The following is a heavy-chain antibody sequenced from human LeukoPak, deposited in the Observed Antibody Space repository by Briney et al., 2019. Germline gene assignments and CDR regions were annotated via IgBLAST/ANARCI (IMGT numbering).Heavy chain of an antibody. D-gene: IGHD6-13*01. J-gene: IGHJ5*02. CDR3: AKDPPSWYSSSWYGFDP. CDR1: GFTFSSYA. Sequence: HPGGSLRLSCAASGFTFSSYAMSWVRQAPGKGLEWVSAISGSGGSTYYADSVKGRFTISRDNSKNMLYLQMNSLRAEDTAVYYCAKDPPSWYSSSWYGFDPWGQGTLVTVSS. V-gene: IGHV3-23*01. CDR2: ISGSGGST.